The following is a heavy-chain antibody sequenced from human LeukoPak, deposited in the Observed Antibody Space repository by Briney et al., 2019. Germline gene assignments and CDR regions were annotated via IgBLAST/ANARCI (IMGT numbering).Heavy chain of an antibody. CDR1: GGSISSYY. CDR2: IYTSGST. Sequence: PSETLSLTCTVSGGSISSYYWSWIRQPAGKGLEWIGRIYTSGSTNYNPSLKSRVTMSVDTSKNQFSLKLSSVTAADTAVYYCARVFDPYCSSTSCYPHLNWFDPWGQGTLVTVSS. V-gene: IGHV4-4*07. CDR3: ARVFDPYCSSTSCYPHLNWFDP. J-gene: IGHJ5*02. D-gene: IGHD2-2*01.